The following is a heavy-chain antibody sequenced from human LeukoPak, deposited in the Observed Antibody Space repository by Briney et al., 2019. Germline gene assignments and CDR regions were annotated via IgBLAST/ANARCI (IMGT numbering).Heavy chain of an antibody. CDR1: GFTFSSYS. Sequence: GGSLRLSCAASGFTFSSYSMNWVRQAPGKGLEWVSPIRTSSSYIYYAGSVKGRFTISRDNTKNSLYLQMNSLRAEDTAVYYCARCLEGGDILTGSGYWGQGTLVTVSS. CDR3: ARCLEGGDILTGSGY. V-gene: IGHV3-21*01. CDR2: IRTSSSYI. J-gene: IGHJ4*02. D-gene: IGHD3-9*01.